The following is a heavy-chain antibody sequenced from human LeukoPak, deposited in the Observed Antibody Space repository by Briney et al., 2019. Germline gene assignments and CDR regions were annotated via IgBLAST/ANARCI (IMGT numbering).Heavy chain of an antibody. V-gene: IGHV4-30-4*01. J-gene: IGHJ6*02. D-gene: IGHD3-10*01. CDR1: GGSISSGDYY. CDR3: ARAGLHGSGSYYNVYYYYGMDV. Sequence: SETLSLTCTVSGGSISSGDYYWSWIRQPPGKGLEWIGYIYYSGSTYYNPSLKSRVTISVDTSKNQFSLKLSSVTAADTAVYYCARAGLHGSGSYYNVYYYYGMDVWSQGTTVTVSS. CDR2: IYYSGST.